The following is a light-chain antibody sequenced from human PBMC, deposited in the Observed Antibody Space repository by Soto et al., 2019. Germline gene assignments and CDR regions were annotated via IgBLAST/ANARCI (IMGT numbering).Light chain of an antibody. V-gene: IGLV2-11*01. J-gene: IGLJ2*01. CDR1: SSDVGGYNH. CDR2: EVN. CDR3: CSYAGSYTFVI. Sequence: QSALTQPRSVSGSPGQSITISCTGTSSDVGGYNHVSWYQQHPGKAPKLLIYEVNKRPSRVPDRFSGSKSGNTASLTISGLQAEDEADYHCCSYAGSYTFVIFGGGTKLTVL.